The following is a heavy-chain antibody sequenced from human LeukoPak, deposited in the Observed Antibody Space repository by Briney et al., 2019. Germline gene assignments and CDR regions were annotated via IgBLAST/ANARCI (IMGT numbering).Heavy chain of an antibody. CDR3: ARKSMVRGVIDY. Sequence: SETLSLTCAVSGGSISSGGYSWSWIRQPPGQGLEWIGYIYHSGSTYYNPSLKSRVTISVDRSKNQFSLKLSSVTTADTAVYYCARKSMVRGVIDYWGQGTLVTVSS. CDR1: GGSISSGGYS. CDR2: IYHSGST. D-gene: IGHD3-10*01. J-gene: IGHJ4*02. V-gene: IGHV4-30-2*01.